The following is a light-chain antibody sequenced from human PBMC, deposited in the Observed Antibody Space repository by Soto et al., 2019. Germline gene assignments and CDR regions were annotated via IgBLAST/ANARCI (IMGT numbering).Light chain of an antibody. V-gene: IGKV3-11*01. Sequence: EIVLTQSPATLSLSPGERATLSCRASQSVSSYLAWYQQKPGQAPRLLIHNASNRATGIPARFSGSGSVTDFTLTISSLEPEDFAVYYCHQRSNWISFGQGTRLEIK. CDR3: HQRSNWIS. CDR2: NAS. CDR1: QSVSSY. J-gene: IGKJ5*01.